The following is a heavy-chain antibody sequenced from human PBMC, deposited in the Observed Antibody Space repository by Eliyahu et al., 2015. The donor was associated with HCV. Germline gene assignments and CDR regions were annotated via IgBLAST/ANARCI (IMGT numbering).Heavy chain of an antibody. CDR3: ARDLGYSSGWFDC. CDR2: IYHSGTT. Sequence: WTWIRQPPGKGLEWIGYIYHSGTTSFNPSLKSRLTMSVDTSKNQFSLKLSSVTAADTAVYYCARDLGYSSGWFDCWGQGTLVTVSS. V-gene: IGHV4-59*01. D-gene: IGHD6-19*01. J-gene: IGHJ4*02.